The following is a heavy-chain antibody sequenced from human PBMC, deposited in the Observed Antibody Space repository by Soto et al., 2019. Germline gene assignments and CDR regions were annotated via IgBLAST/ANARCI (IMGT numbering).Heavy chain of an antibody. CDR3: VRRVSGNYDY. D-gene: IGHD1-7*01. CDR1: GFTFSSYD. V-gene: IGHV3-64*01. J-gene: IGHJ4*02. Sequence: EVQLAESGGGMVQPGGPLRLSCVAPGFTFSSYDRHWVRQAPGKGLEYVSSISSNGGTTYYGNSVKGRFTISRDNSKNTLYLQMGSLRAEDMAVYYCVRRVSGNYDYWGQGTLVTVSS. CDR2: ISSNGGTT.